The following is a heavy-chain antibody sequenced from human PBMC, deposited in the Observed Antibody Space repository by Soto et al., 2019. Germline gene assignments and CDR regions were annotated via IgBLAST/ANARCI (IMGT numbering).Heavy chain of an antibody. J-gene: IGHJ4*02. D-gene: IGHD2-8*01. CDR1: GYTFTDYY. CDR2: INPKSGGT. CDR3: AREDTLMVRYYFDF. V-gene: IGHV1-2*04. Sequence: QVQLVQSGADVKKPGASVKVSCKASGYTFTDYYLHWVRQAPGQGLEWMGWINPKSGGTKYAQKFQSWVTMTRDAYISTAYMELTRLRSDDTAVYFCAREDTLMVRYYFDFWGQGTLVTVSS.